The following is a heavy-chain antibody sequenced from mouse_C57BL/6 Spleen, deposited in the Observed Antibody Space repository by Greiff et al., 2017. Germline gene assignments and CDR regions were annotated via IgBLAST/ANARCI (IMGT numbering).Heavy chain of an antibody. CDR2: IDPEDGET. CDR3: ARDTTVVPFDY. Sequence: EVQLQQSGAELVKPGASVKLSCTASGFNIKDYYMHWVKQRTEQGLEWIGRIDPEDGETKYAPKFPGKATITADTSSNTAYLQLSSLTSEDTAVYYCARDTTVVPFDYWGQGTTLTVSS. J-gene: IGHJ2*01. D-gene: IGHD1-1*01. CDR1: GFNIKDYY. V-gene: IGHV14-2*01.